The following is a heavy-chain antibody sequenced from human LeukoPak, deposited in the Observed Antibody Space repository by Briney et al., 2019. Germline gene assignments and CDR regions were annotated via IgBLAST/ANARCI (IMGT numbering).Heavy chain of an antibody. V-gene: IGHV4-4*07. CDR1: GGSISFYY. D-gene: IGHD3-22*01. J-gene: IGHJ4*02. CDR2: IYTSGST. Sequence: SETLSLTCTVSGGSISFYYWSWIRQPAGEGLEWIGRIYTSGSTNYNPSLKSRVTISVDTSKNQFSPKLSSVTAADTAVYYCARTWYYYDSSGPSDYWGQGTLVTVSS. CDR3: ARTWYYYDSSGPSDY.